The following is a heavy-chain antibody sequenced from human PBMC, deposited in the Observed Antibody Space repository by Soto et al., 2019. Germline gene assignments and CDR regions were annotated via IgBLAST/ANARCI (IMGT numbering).Heavy chain of an antibody. J-gene: IGHJ4*02. CDR2: INHSGST. CDR1: GGSFSGYY. V-gene: IGHV4-34*01. CDR3: ARGFGSSGSYYNDY. D-gene: IGHD3-10*01. Sequence: SETLSLTCAVYGGSFSGYYWSWIRQPPGKGLEWIGEINHSGSTNYNPSLKSRVTISVDTSKNQFSLKLSSVTAADTAVYYCARGFGSSGSYYNDYWGQGTLVTVSS.